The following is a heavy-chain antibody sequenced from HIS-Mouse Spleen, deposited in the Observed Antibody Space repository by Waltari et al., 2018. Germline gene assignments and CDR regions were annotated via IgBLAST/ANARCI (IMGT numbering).Heavy chain of an antibody. CDR3: AREIPYSSSWYDWYFDL. Sequence: QLQLQESGPGLVKPSETLSLTCTVSGGSISSSSYYWGWIRQPPGKGLEWIGSIYYRGSTYDNPSLKGRVTISVDTSKNQCSLKLSSVTAADTAVYYCAREIPYSSSWYDWYFDLWGRGTLVTVSS. CDR1: GGSISSSSYY. CDR2: IYYRGST. V-gene: IGHV4-39*07. J-gene: IGHJ2*01. D-gene: IGHD6-13*01.